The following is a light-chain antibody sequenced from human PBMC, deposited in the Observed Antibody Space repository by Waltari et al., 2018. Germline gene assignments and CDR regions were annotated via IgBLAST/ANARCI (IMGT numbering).Light chain of an antibody. Sequence: EIVMTQSPATLPVSPGEGATLSCRASRSVNTNLAWYQQRPGQPPRLLIYGASTRATDIPGRFSGRGSGTEFTLTIKGLESEDFALYYCLQHNDWPYTFGLGTKLEIK. CDR1: RSVNTN. V-gene: IGKV3-15*01. CDR3: LQHNDWPYT. CDR2: GAS. J-gene: IGKJ2*01.